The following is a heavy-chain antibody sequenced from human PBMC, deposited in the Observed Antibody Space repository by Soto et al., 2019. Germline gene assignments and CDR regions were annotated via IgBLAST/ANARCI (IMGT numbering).Heavy chain of an antibody. CDR3: ATTLKSGYSYGYYYYYCMDV. CDR2: ISAYNGNT. CDR1: GYTFTSYG. Sequence: QVQLVQSGAEVKKPGASVKVSCKASGYTFTSYGISWVRQAPGQGLEWMGWISAYNGNTNYAQKLQGRVTMTTDTSTSTAYMELRSLRSDDTAVYYCATTLKSGYSYGYYYYYCMDVWGQGTTVTVSS. D-gene: IGHD5-18*01. V-gene: IGHV1-18*01. J-gene: IGHJ6*02.